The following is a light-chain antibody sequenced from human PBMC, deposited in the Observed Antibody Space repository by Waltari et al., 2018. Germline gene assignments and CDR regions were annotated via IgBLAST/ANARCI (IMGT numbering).Light chain of an antibody. J-gene: IGKJ5*01. CDR3: QQRSDWPPSIT. CDR2: DAS. CDR1: QSVGKF. Sequence: EVVLTQSPVTLSLSPGERATLSCRASQSVGKFLAWYQKKPGQAPRLLIYDASNRATGIPVTCSGSGSGTDFTLTISSVQPEDFALYFCQQRSDWPPSITFGQGTRLEI. V-gene: IGKV3-11*01.